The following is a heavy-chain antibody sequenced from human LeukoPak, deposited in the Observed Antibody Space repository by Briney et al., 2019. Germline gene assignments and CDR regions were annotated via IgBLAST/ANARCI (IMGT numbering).Heavy chain of an antibody. V-gene: IGHV3-30-3*01. D-gene: IGHD3-16*02. Sequence: GGSLRLSCAASGFTFSNYWMHWVRQAPGKGLEWVAVISYDGSNKYYADSVKGRFTISRDNSKNTLYLQMNSLGAEDTAVYYCARIAETNYDYVWGSYRSFDYWGQGTLVTVSS. J-gene: IGHJ4*02. CDR2: ISYDGSNK. CDR3: ARIAETNYDYVWGSYRSFDY. CDR1: GFTFSNYW.